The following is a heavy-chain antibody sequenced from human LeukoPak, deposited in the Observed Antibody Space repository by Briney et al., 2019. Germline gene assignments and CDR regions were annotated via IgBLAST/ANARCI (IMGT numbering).Heavy chain of an antibody. CDR2: IYYSGST. CDR3: ARMTTVRSLHY. CDR1: GDSISSYY. D-gene: IGHD4-17*01. Sequence: PSETLPLTCTVSGDSISSYYWSWIRQPPGKGLEWIGYIYYSGSTNYNPSLKSRVTISVDTSKNQFSLKLSSVTAADTAVYYCARMTTVRSLHYWGQGTLVTVSS. J-gene: IGHJ4*02. V-gene: IGHV4-59*01.